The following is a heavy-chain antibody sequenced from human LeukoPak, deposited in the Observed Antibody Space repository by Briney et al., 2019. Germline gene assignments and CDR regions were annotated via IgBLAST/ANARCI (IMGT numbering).Heavy chain of an antibody. CDR2: INHSGST. CDR1: GGSFSGYY. J-gene: IGHJ6*04. CDR3: ARVVGRMDV. V-gene: IGHV4-34*01. Sequence: SETLSLTCAVYGGSFSGYYWSWIRQPPGKGLEWIGEINHSGSTNYNPSLKSRLTISVDTSKNQFSLKLSSVTAADTAVYYCARVVGRMDVWGKGTTVTVSS.